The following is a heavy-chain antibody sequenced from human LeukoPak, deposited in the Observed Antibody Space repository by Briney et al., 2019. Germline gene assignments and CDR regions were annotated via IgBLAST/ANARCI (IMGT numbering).Heavy chain of an antibody. CDR1: GGSISSGFYY. J-gene: IGHJ4*02. V-gene: IGHV4-61*02. CDR3: ASPPQNYYDSSGYYFYFDY. Sequence: PSETLSLTCTVSGGSISSGFYYWSWIRQPAGKGLEWIGRIYTSGSTNYNPSLKSRISISVDTSKNQFSLKLTSVTAADTAVYYCASPPQNYYDSSGYYFYFDYWGQGTLVTVSS. CDR2: IYTSGST. D-gene: IGHD3-22*01.